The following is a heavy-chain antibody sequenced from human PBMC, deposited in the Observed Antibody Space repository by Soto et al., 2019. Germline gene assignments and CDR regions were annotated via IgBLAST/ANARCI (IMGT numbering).Heavy chain of an antibody. V-gene: IGHV1-69*01. Sequence: QLQLVQSGAEVREPGSLVKVSCKASGGTFSSYTVIWVRQAPGQGLEWMGGITPTLNIAKYAEKCQGRVTITADESTSTVNMHLSSLRSEDTAVYFCARGYYSGSNPSSFDYWGQGTLVAVSS. J-gene: IGHJ4*02. CDR1: GGTFSSYT. CDR2: ITPTLNIA. CDR3: ARGYYSGSNPSSFDY. D-gene: IGHD1-26*01.